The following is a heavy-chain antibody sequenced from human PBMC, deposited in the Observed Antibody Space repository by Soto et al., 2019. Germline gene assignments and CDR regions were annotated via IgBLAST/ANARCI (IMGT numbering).Heavy chain of an antibody. CDR2: ISGGGDAT. J-gene: IGHJ2*01. CDR3: ARKILGSTSRPNYWYFDL. CDR1: GFTFINHA. Sequence: EVQLLESGGGLVQPGGSLRLSCAGSGFTFINHAMNWVRQAPGKGLEWVSSISGGGDATFFGDSVRGRFTISRDNSKNTVTLQMNSLVVDDTAVYYCARKILGSTSRPNYWYFDLWGRGTLVTVSS. V-gene: IGHV3-23*01. D-gene: IGHD2-2*01.